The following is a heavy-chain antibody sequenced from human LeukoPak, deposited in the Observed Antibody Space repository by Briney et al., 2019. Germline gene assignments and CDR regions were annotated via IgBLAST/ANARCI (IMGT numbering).Heavy chain of an antibody. V-gene: IGHV4-30-2*01. CDR3: ARGHYDSTSYFDY. J-gene: IGHJ4*02. Sequence: SETLSLTCAVSGGSISSGGYSWSWIRQPPGKGLEWIGYIYHSGSTYYNPSLKSRVTISVDRSKNQFSLKLSSVTAADTAVYYCARGHYDSTSYFDYWGQGTPVTVSS. CDR2: IYHSGST. D-gene: IGHD3-22*01. CDR1: GGSISSGGYS.